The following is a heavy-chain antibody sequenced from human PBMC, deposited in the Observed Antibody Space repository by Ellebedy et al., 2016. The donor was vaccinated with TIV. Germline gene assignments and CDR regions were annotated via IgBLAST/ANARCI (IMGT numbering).Heavy chain of an antibody. D-gene: IGHD2-2*01. CDR3: ARFRPHCFSDSCYTNAFEF. CDR1: GFTFSGYW. V-gene: IGHV4-34*01. Sequence: ESLKISXAASGFTFSGYWISWVRQSPGRGLEWIGEINDSGTARYSPSFKSRVTISGDAAKKQASLHLTSVTAADTAVYYCARFRPHCFSDSCYTNAFEFWGPGTEVTV. CDR2: INDSGTA. J-gene: IGHJ3*01.